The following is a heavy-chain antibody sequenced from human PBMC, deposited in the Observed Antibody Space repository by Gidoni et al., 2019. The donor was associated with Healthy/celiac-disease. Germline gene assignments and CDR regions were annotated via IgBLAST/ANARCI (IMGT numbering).Heavy chain of an antibody. Sequence: QVQLVESGGGVVQPGRSLRLSCAASGFTFSSYGMHWVRQAPGKGLEWVAVIWYDGSNKYYADSVKGRFTISRDNSKNTLYLQMNSLRAEDTAVYYCARVLVRFGEFDYWGQGTLVTVSS. J-gene: IGHJ4*02. CDR3: ARVLVRFGEFDY. CDR2: IWYDGSNK. D-gene: IGHD3-10*01. CDR1: GFTFSSYG. V-gene: IGHV3-33*01.